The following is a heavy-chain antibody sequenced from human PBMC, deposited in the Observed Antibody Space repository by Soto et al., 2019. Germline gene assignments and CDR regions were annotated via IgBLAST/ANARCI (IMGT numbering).Heavy chain of an antibody. V-gene: IGHV1-69*02. CDR2: IIPILGIA. CDR1: GGTFSSYT. J-gene: IGHJ5*02. D-gene: IGHD6-6*01. Sequence: EASVKVSCKASGGTFSSYTISWARQAPGQGLEWMGRIIPILGIANYAQKFQGRVTITADKSTSTAYMELSSLRSEDTAVYYCARVQIGKTRQLVEGWFDPWGQGTLVTVSS. CDR3: ARVQIGKTRQLVEGWFDP.